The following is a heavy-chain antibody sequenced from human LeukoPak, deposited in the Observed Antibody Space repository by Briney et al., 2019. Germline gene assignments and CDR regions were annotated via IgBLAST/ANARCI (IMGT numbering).Heavy chain of an antibody. CDR3: ASVSILTGCPLGKYFDY. V-gene: IGHV4-61*01. D-gene: IGHD3-9*01. J-gene: IGHJ4*02. CDR1: GGSVSSGSYY. Sequence: SETLSLTCTVSGGSVSSGSYYWSWIRQPPGKGLEWIGSIYYSGSTNYNPSLKSRVTISVDTSKNQFSLKLSSVTAADTAMYYCASVSILTGCPLGKYFDYWGQGTLVTVSS. CDR2: IYYSGST.